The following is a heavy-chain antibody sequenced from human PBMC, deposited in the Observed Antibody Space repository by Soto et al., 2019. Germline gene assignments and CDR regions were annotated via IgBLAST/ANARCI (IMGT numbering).Heavy chain of an antibody. J-gene: IGHJ4*02. Sequence: QLQLQESGPGLVKPSETLSLTCTVSGGSISSSSYYWGWIRQPPGKGLEWIGSIYYSGSTYDNPSLKSRVTISVDTSKNQFSLKLSSVTAADTAVYYCASNVGGDYVSFDYWGQGTLVTVSS. CDR3: ASNVGGDYVSFDY. CDR2: IYYSGST. CDR1: GGSISSSSYY. D-gene: IGHD4-17*01. V-gene: IGHV4-39*01.